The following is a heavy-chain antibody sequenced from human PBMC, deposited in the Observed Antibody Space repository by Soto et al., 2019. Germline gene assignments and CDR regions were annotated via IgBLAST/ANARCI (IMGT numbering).Heavy chain of an antibody. Sequence: QVPLVQSGAEVKKPGASVRVSCEASGYTFTNYAIHWVRQAPGHRLEWMGWINAGNGNTKYSQKFQGRLTITRDTSASTADMELSSLTSQDTAVYYCARGLLWFGELSPFGYWGQGTLVTVSS. CDR3: ARGLLWFGELSPFGY. CDR1: GYTFTNYA. V-gene: IGHV1-3*01. D-gene: IGHD3-10*01. J-gene: IGHJ4*02. CDR2: INAGNGNT.